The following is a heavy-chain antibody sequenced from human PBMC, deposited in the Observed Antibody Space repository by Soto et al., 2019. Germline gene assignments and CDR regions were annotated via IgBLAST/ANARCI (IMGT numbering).Heavy chain of an antibody. V-gene: IGHV3-23*01. CDR1: GFTFSNYA. J-gene: IGHJ4*02. CDR3: AKDTPQEWLLVFHY. Sequence: EVQLLESGGGLVQPGGSLRLSCAGSGFTFSNYAMSWVRQAPGKGLEWVSAISGSGDSTYYANSVEGRFTISRDNSKNTLYLQMNSLRAEDTAVYYCAKDTPQEWLLVFHYWGQGTLVTVSS. CDR2: ISGSGDST. D-gene: IGHD3-3*01.